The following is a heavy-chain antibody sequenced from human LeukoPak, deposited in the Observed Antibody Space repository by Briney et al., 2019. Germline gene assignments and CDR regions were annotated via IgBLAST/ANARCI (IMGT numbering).Heavy chain of an antibody. CDR2: ISSSSSYI. J-gene: IGHJ6*02. V-gene: IGHV3-21*04. CDR1: GFTFSSYS. Sequence: GGSLRLSCAASGFTFSSYSMNWVRQAPGKGLEWISSISSSSSYIYYADSVKGRFTICSDNAKNSLYLKMNGLRAEDTAVYYCAKAITISGVVIISPYYSGMDVWGQGTTVTVS. D-gene: IGHD3-3*01. CDR3: AKAITISGVVIISPYYSGMDV.